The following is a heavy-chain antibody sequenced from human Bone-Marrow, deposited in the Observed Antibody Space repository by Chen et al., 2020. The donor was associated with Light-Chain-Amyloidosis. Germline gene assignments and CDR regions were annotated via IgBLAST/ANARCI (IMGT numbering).Heavy chain of an antibody. J-gene: IGHJ4*02. CDR3: ARRRDGYNFDY. D-gene: IGHD5-12*01. Sequence: EVQLEQSGPEVKKPGESLKISCKGSGYTFPNYWIGWLRRMPGKGLEWMGVIYPDDSDSRYSPSFEGQVTISADKSITTAYLQWRSLKASDTAMYYCARRRDGYNFDYWGQGTLVTVSS. V-gene: IGHV5-51*01. CDR2: IYPDDSDS. CDR1: GYTFPNYW.